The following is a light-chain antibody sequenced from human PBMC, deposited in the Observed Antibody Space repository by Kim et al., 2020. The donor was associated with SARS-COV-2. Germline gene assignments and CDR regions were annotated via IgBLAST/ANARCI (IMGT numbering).Light chain of an antibody. CDR3: QQSYRAPYS. CDR2: AAS. J-gene: IGKJ2*03. Sequence: SAAVGDRVNITCRASQSIYNYLNWYQQKPGKAPKVLIYAASSLQSGVPSRFSGSGSETDFTLTISSLQPEDFAIYYCQQSYRAPYSFAQGTKLEI. CDR1: QSIYNY. V-gene: IGKV1-39*01.